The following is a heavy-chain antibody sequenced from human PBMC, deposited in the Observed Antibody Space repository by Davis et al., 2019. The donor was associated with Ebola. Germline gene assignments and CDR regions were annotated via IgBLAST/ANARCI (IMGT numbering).Heavy chain of an antibody. D-gene: IGHD4/OR15-4a*01. J-gene: IGHJ4*02. Sequence: MPSETLSPTCTVSGGSISPYYWSWIRQPPGKVLEWIGYIYYSGSTKYNLSFKGRVAISVDTSKNQFSLKLSSVTAADTAVYYWARSYGAAPFDYWGQGTLVTVSS. CDR3: ARSYGAAPFDY. V-gene: IGHV4-59*08. CDR1: GGSISPYY. CDR2: IYYSGST.